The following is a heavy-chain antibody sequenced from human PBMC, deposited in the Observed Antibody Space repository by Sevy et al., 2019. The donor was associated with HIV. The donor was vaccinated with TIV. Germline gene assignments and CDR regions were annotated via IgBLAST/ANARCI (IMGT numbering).Heavy chain of an antibody. CDR2: ISGYNGNT. Sequence: ASVKVSCQASGYTFSNYGVTWVQQAPGQGLEWMGWISGYNGNTKYAQKFQDRVIMTTDTATSTAYMELRSLRSDDTAVYYCVRDESFSLIVVDPDYWGQGTLVTVSS. V-gene: IGHV1-18*01. CDR3: VRDESFSLIVVDPDY. CDR1: GYTFSNYG. J-gene: IGHJ4*02. D-gene: IGHD3-22*01.